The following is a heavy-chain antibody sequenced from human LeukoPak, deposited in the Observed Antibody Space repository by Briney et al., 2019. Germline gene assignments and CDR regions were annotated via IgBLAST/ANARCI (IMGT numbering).Heavy chain of an antibody. V-gene: IGHV3-7*01. Sequence: PGGSLRLSCAASGFTFGSYWMSWVRQAPGKGLEWVANIKQDGSEKYYVDSVKGRFTISIDNAKNSLYLQMNSLRAEDTAVYYCARDSGLPYDFWSGYYYDYYYMDVWGKGTTVTVSS. J-gene: IGHJ6*03. CDR2: IKQDGSEK. CDR1: GFTFGSYW. D-gene: IGHD3-3*01. CDR3: ARDSGLPYDFWSGYYYDYYYMDV.